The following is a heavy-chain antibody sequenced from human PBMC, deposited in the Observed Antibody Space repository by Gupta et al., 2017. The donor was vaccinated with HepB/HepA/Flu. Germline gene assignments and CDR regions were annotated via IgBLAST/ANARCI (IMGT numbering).Heavy chain of an antibody. CDR1: GFTFNNFA. CDR2: TSYDGRKN. J-gene: IGHJ2*01. V-gene: IGHV3-30*04. CDR3: ARGGSGLFWYFDL. D-gene: IGHD3-22*01. Sequence: QVQLMESGGGVVQPGRSLRLSCAASGFTFNNFALYWVRQAPGKGLEWVAVTSYDGRKNYFGDSVKGRFTISRDNSKNTLYLQMGSLRPEDTAVYYCARGGSGLFWYFDLWGRGTLVTVAS.